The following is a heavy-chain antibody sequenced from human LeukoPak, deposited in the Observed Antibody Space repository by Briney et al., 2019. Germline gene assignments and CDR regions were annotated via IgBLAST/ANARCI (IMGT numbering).Heavy chain of an antibody. Sequence: GGSLRLSCAASGFTFSNAWMSWVRQAPGKGLEWVGRIKSKTDGGTTDYAAPVKGRFTISRDDSKNTLYLQMNSLRAEDTAVYYCAKGGITMTDYYFDYWGQGTLVTVSS. CDR3: AKGGITMTDYYFDY. J-gene: IGHJ4*02. D-gene: IGHD1-14*01. V-gene: IGHV3-15*01. CDR2: IKSKTDGGTT. CDR1: GFTFSNAW.